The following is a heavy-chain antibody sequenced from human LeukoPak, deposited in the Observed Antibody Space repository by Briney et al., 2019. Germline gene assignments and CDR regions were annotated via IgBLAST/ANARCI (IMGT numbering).Heavy chain of an antibody. J-gene: IGHJ4*02. V-gene: IGHV1-18*01. CDR1: GYTFANYA. CDR2: VSTYNGDA. CDR3: AKAWDYGDRGEIDY. D-gene: IGHD4-17*01. Sequence: ASVTVSCKASGYTFANYAINWVRQAPGHGLEWMGWVSTYNGDAKYAQSVQGRVTLTTDTSTTTAHMELRSLTSDDTAVYYCAKAWDYGDRGEIDYWGQGTLVIVSS.